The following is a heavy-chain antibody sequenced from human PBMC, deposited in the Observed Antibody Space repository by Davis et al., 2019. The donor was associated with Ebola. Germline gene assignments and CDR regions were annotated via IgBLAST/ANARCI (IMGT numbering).Heavy chain of an antibody. CDR3: AKDRYYDNSHLYFESET. CDR1: GFTFFSYA. J-gene: IGHJ4*02. Sequence: PGGSLRLSCAASGFTFFSYAMHWVRQAPGKGLEWVAVISSDGSNKYYADSVKGRFTVPRDNSKSTLYLQMNSLRAEDTAVYYCAKDRYYDNSHLYFESETWGQGTLVTVSS. V-gene: IGHV3-30-3*01. D-gene: IGHD3-22*01. CDR2: ISSDGSNK.